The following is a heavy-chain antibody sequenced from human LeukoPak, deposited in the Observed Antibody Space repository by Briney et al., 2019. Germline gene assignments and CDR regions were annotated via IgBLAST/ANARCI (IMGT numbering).Heavy chain of an antibody. Sequence: GVSLRLSCAASGFTFDDYAMHWVRQAPGKGLEWVSGISWNSGSIGYADSVKGRFTISRDNAKNSLYLQMNSLRAEDTALYYCAKDPYCSSTSCYPGWGQGTLVTVSS. D-gene: IGHD2-2*01. V-gene: IGHV3-9*01. CDR1: GFTFDDYA. J-gene: IGHJ4*02. CDR3: AKDPYCSSTSCYPG. CDR2: ISWNSGSI.